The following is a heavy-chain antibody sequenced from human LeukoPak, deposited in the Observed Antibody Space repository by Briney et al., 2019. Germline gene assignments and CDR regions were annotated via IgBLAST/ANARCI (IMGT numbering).Heavy chain of an antibody. Sequence: EAGGSLRLSCAASGFTFSSYAMSWVRQAPGKGLEWASAISGSGGSTYYADSVKGRFTISRDNSKNTLYLQMNSLRAEDTAVYYCAKDIPYCSSTSCYLYYYYGMDVWGQGTLVTVSS. CDR3: AKDIPYCSSTSCYLYYYYGMDV. J-gene: IGHJ6*02. D-gene: IGHD2-2*01. CDR1: GFTFSSYA. V-gene: IGHV3-23*01. CDR2: ISGSGGST.